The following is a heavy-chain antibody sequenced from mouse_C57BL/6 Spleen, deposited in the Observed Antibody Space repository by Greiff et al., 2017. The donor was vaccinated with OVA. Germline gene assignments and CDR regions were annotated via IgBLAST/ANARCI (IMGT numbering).Heavy chain of an antibody. J-gene: IGHJ3*01. CDR2: IYPGSGST. Sequence: QVQLQQPGAELVKPGASVKMSCKASGYTFTSYWITWVKQRPGQGLEWIGDIYPGSGSTNYNEKFKSKATLTVDTSSSTAYMQLSSLTSEDSAVYYGERREYGSSVAWFAYWGQGTLVTVSA. CDR1: GYTFTSYW. CDR3: ERREYGSSVAWFAY. D-gene: IGHD1-1*01. V-gene: IGHV1-55*01.